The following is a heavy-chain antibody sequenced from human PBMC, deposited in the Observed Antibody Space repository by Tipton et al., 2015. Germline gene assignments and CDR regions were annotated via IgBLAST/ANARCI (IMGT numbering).Heavy chain of an antibody. Sequence: TLSLTCTVSGGSITNPSYYWSWIRQPPGKGLEWIGYIYYSGATTKFNPSLKSRLTLSVDSSKNQFSLSLSSVTAADTAVYYCAREVWYNDSTGYDYWGQGTLVTVSS. CDR1: GGSITNPSYY. CDR3: AREVWYNDSTGYDY. J-gene: IGHJ4*02. V-gene: IGHV4-61*01. CDR2: IYYSGATT. D-gene: IGHD3-22*01.